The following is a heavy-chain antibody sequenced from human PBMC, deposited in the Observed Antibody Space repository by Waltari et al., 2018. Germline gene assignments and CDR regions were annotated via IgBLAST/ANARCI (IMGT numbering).Heavy chain of an antibody. V-gene: IGHV3-30*02. Sequence: QVQLVESGGGVVQPGGSLRLSCAASGFTFSSYGMHWVRQAPGKGLEWVAFIRYDGSNKYYADSVKGRFTISRDNSKNTLYLQMNSLRAEDTAVYYCAKASRPCSGWYGCRTYYYYYMDVWGKGTTVTVSS. D-gene: IGHD6-19*01. CDR1: GFTFSSYG. CDR2: IRYDGSNK. CDR3: AKASRPCSGWYGCRTYYYYYMDV. J-gene: IGHJ6*03.